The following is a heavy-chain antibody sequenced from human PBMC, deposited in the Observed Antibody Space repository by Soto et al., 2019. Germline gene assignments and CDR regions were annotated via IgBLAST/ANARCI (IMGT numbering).Heavy chain of an antibody. V-gene: IGHV4-38-2*01. CDR2: IYHTGTT. J-gene: IGHJ5*02. CDR3: AIGNPDWFDP. CDR1: GFSISSDYF. Sequence: PSETLSLTCAASGFSISSDYFWGWIRQPPGKGLEWIGSIYHTGTTYYSPSLKSRATIFLDTSKNHFSLRLSSVTATDTAVYFCAIGNPDWFDPWGQGTLVTVSS. D-gene: IGHD1-1*01.